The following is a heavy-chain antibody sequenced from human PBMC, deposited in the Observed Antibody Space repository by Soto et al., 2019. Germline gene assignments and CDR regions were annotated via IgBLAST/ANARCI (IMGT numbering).Heavy chain of an antibody. D-gene: IGHD5-12*01. CDR3: ARTVATDQSQYYYYGMDV. CDR1: GYTFTSYG. Sequence: QVQLVQSGAEVKKPGASVKVSCKASGYTFTSYGISWVRQAPGQGLEWMGWISAYNGNTNYAQKLQGRVTMTTDTSASTAYMELRSLRSDDTAVYYCARTVATDQSQYYYYGMDVWGQGTTVTVSS. J-gene: IGHJ6*02. V-gene: IGHV1-18*01. CDR2: ISAYNGNT.